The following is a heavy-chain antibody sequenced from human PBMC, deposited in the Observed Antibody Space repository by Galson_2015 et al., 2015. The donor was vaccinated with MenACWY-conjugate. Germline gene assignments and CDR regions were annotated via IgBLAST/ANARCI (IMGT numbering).Heavy chain of an antibody. V-gene: IGHV3-7*01. J-gene: IGHJ4*02. CDR1: GFTFDSYR. CDR3: ARIIHDGLDY. CDR2: INRDGGGT. D-gene: IGHD1-1*01. Sequence: SLRLSCAASGFTFDSYRMSWVRQAPGKGLEWVTNINRDGGGTYYASSVKGRFTISKDNAENSLYLQMNSPRAEDTAIYYCARIIHDGLDYWGQGTLVTVSP.